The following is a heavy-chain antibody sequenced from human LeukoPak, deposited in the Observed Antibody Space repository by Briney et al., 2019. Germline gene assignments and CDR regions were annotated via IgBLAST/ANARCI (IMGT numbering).Heavy chain of an antibody. CDR2: INSDGSST. V-gene: IGHV3-74*01. CDR1: GFTFSNYW. J-gene: IGHJ5*02. Sequence: GGSLRLSCAASGFTFSNYWMHWVRQVPGKGLVWVSRINSDGSSTSYAGSVKGRFTISRDNAKNTLYLQMNSLRAEDTAVYYCAPYGANRLDPWGQGTLVTVSS. D-gene: IGHD4-23*01. CDR3: APYGANRLDP.